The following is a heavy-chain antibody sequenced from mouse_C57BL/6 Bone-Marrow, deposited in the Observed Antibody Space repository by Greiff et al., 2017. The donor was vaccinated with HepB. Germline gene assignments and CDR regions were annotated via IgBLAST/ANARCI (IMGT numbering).Heavy chain of an antibody. D-gene: IGHD2-3*01. Sequence: EVQRVESGGGLVQPGGSLKLSCAASGFTFSDYYMYWVRQTPEKRLEWVAYISNGGGSTYYPDTVKGRFTISRDNAKNTLYLQMSRLKSEDTAMYYCARRGYDGYFSYWYFDVWGTGTTVTVSS. V-gene: IGHV5-12*01. CDR2: ISNGGGST. CDR3: ARRGYDGYFSYWYFDV. CDR1: GFTFSDYY. J-gene: IGHJ1*03.